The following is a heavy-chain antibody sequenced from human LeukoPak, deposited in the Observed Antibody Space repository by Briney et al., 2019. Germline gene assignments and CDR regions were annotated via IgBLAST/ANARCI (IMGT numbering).Heavy chain of an antibody. CDR3: ARGYYYDSSGYYVFDY. CDR1: GGSISSYY. Sequence: KPSETLSLTCTVSGGSISSYYWSWIRQPPGKGLEWIGYIYYSGSTNYNPSLKSRVTISVDTSKNQFSLKLSSVTAADTAVYYCARGYYYDSSGYYVFDYWGQGTLVTVSS. D-gene: IGHD3-22*01. V-gene: IGHV4-59*01. J-gene: IGHJ4*02. CDR2: IYYSGST.